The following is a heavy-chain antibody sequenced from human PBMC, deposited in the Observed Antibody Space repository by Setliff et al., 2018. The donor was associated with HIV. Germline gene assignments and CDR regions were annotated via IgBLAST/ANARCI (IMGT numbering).Heavy chain of an antibody. CDR3: ARGGPYSSSSDTYDF. J-gene: IGHJ4*02. CDR1: GFTFRNYG. CDR2: IRSGGTIV. Sequence: LRLSCTASGFTFRNYGMNWVRQAPGKGLEWVSYIRSGGTIVYYADSVKGRFTISRDNAKNSLYLQMNSLRAEDTAIYYCARGGPYSSSSDTYDFWGQGTLVTVSS. V-gene: IGHV3-48*03. D-gene: IGHD6-6*01.